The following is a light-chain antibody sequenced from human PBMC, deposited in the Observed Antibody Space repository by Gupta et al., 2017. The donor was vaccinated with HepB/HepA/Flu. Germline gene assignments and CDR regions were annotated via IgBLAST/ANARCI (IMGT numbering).Light chain of an antibody. CDR3: QQYNNWPWT. Sequence: VLPQSPATLSVSPGERVAFSCRASQSVHTNLAWMQQRPGQAPRVLFYGASARATGVPARFIASGSRTEFTRTITSLQSEDVAVYVCQQYNNWPWTCGQGTKVEI. CDR1: QSVHTN. J-gene: IGKJ1*01. CDR2: GAS. V-gene: IGKV3-15*01.